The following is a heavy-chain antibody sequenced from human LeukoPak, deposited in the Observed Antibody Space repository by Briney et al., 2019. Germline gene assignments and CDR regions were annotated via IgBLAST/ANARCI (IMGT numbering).Heavy chain of an antibody. Sequence: ASVKVSCKASRYTFTDYYLNWVRLAPGQGLEWMGRINPNSGDTKYAQKFQGRVTMTRDTSASTAYMELSRLRSDDTAVYYCARAVDRSGYRYFDYWGQGTLVTVSS. CDR3: ARAVDRSGYRYFDY. J-gene: IGHJ4*02. CDR1: RYTFTDYY. CDR2: INPNSGDT. D-gene: IGHD3-22*01. V-gene: IGHV1-2*06.